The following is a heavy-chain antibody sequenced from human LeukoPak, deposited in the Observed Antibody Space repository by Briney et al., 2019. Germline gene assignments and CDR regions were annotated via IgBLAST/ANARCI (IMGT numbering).Heavy chain of an antibody. V-gene: IGHV1-69*05. Sequence: SVKVSCKASGGTFSSYAISWVRQATGQGLEWMGGIIPIFGTANYAQKFQGRVTITTDESTSTAYMELSSLRSEDTAVYYCARGLDVRAAGTKYYYYYMDVWGKGTTVTVSS. D-gene: IGHD6-13*01. CDR3: ARGLDVRAAGTKYYYYYMDV. J-gene: IGHJ6*03. CDR2: IIPIFGTA. CDR1: GGTFSSYA.